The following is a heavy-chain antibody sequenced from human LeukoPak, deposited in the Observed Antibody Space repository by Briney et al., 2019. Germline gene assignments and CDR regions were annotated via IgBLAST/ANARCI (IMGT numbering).Heavy chain of an antibody. CDR1: GGSISSHY. Sequence: SETLSLTCTVSGGSISSHYWGWIRQPPGKGLECIGYIYYSGSTNYNPSLTSRVTISVDTSKNQFSLKLSSVTAADTAVYYCARDPPGSGSYYDYWGQGTLVTVSS. V-gene: IGHV4-59*11. D-gene: IGHD3-10*01. CDR2: IYYSGST. CDR3: ARDPPGSGSYYDY. J-gene: IGHJ4*02.